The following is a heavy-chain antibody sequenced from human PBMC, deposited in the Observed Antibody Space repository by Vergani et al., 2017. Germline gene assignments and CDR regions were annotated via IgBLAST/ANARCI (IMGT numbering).Heavy chain of an antibody. D-gene: IGHD3-9*01. CDR2: INPIFGTA. CDR3: ARSGDILTGYYSYYYYGMDV. J-gene: IGHJ6*02. Sequence: QVQLVQSGAEVKKPGASVKVSCKASGYTFTDYFMHWVRQAPGQGLEWMGWINPIFGTANYAQKFQGRVTITADESTSTAYMELSSLRSEDTAVYYCARSGDILTGYYSYYYYGMDVWGQGTTVTVSS. V-gene: IGHV1-69*01. CDR1: GYTFTDYF.